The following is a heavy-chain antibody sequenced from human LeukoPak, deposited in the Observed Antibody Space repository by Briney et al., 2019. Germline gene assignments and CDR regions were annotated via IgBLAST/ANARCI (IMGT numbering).Heavy chain of an antibody. CDR1: GFTFGDYA. CDR2: IRSKAHGGTT. CDR3: ARVRYCSSTTCRGAFDI. J-gene: IGHJ3*02. D-gene: IGHD2-2*01. V-gene: IGHV3-49*03. Sequence: GGSLRLSCTASGFTFGDYAMSWFRQAPGKGLGGVGFIRSKAHGGTTEYAASVKGRFTISRADSENSLYLQMNSLKTEDTAVYYCARVRYCSSTTCRGAFDIWGQGTMVTVSS.